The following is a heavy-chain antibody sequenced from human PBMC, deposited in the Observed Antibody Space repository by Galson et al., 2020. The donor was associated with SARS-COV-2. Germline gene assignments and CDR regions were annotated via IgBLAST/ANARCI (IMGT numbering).Heavy chain of an antibody. V-gene: IGHV2-5*02. D-gene: IGHD4-17*01. CDR3: GHRAKPMTTVTTSINYFDY. CDR2: NYLDDDK. Sequence: KMSGPTLVKPTQTLTLTCTFSGFSLSTTGVGVGWIRQPPGNALQWLAVNYLDDDKRYSPSLKSRLTITTDTPKKQVVLTMTNMDPVDTGTYYCGHRAKPMTTVTTSINYFDYGGQGTLVTVSS. CDR1: GFSLSTTGVG. J-gene: IGHJ4*02.